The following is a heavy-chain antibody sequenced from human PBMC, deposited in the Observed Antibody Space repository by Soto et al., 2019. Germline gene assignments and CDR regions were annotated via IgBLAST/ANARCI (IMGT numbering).Heavy chain of an antibody. V-gene: IGHV1-69*12. J-gene: IGHJ4*02. CDR2: IIPIFGTA. D-gene: IGHD3-22*01. CDR1: GGTFSSYA. CDR3: ARDHTPYYDSSPKSL. Sequence: QVQLVQSGAEVKKPGSSVKVSCKASGGTFSSYAISWVRQAPGQGLEWMGGIIPIFGTANYAQKFQGRVTITADESXXTAYMELSSLRSEDTAVYYCARDHTPYYDSSPKSLWGQGTLVTVSS.